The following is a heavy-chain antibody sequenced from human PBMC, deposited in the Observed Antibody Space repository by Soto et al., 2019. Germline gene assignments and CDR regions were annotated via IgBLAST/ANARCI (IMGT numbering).Heavy chain of an antibody. CDR3: ARGNGPNWFDP. J-gene: IGHJ5*02. CDR2: INHSGST. D-gene: IGHD1-1*01. Sequence: QVQLQQWGAGLLKPSETLSLTCAVYGGSFSGYYWSWIRQPPGKGLEWIGEINHSGSTNYNPSLKSRATLSVDTYKNQFSLKLSSLTAADTAVYSCARGNGPNWFDPWGQGTLVTVSS. CDR1: GGSFSGYY. V-gene: IGHV4-34*01.